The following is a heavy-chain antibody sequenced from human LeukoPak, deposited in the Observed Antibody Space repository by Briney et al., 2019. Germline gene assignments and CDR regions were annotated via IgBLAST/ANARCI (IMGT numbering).Heavy chain of an antibody. V-gene: IGHV3-30*04. J-gene: IGHJ4*02. CDR1: GFTFSSYA. Sequence: GGSLRLSCAASGFTFSSYAMHWVRQAPGKGLEWVALISYDESNTFYADSVEGRFTISRDNSKNTLYLQMNSLRAEDTAVYYCAGHHQAYSRTYWGQGTLVTVSS. CDR2: ISYDESNT. D-gene: IGHD6-13*01. CDR3: AGHHQAYSRTY.